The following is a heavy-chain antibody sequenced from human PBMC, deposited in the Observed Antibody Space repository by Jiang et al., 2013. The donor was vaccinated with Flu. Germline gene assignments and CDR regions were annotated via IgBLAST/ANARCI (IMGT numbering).Heavy chain of an antibody. V-gene: IGHV3-64D*06. CDR3: VKDKFGYYDSRGQRGYFDY. J-gene: IGHJ4*02. CDR2: ITGDGGHT. CDR1: GFTYRDHA. D-gene: IGHD3-22*01. Sequence: QLVESGGGLVQPGGSLRLSXSASGFTYRDHAMYWVRQAPGKGLEYVSLITGDGGHTYYADSVKGRVTISRDNSKNTLYLLLTSLRVEDTAVYYCVKDKFGYYDSRGQRGYFDYWGQGTLVTVSS.